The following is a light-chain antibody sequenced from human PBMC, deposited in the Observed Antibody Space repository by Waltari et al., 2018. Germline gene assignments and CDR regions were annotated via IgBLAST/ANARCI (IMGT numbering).Light chain of an antibody. V-gene: IGKV4-1*01. CDR3: QQYYSTPYT. CDR2: WAS. J-gene: IGKJ2*01. Sequence: IVLTHSPDALAVSLGERATINCSSRQRVLYSSNNKNYLTWYQQKPGQPPKLLIYWASTRESGVPDRFSGSGSGTDFTLTISSLQAEDVALYYCQQYYSTPYTFGQGTKLEIK. CDR1: QRVLYSSNNKNY.